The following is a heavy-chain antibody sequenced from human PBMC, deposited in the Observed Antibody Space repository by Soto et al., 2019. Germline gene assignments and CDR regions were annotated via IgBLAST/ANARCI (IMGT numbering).Heavy chain of an antibody. J-gene: IGHJ2*01. CDR1: GFTFSGSA. Sequence: GGSLRLSCAASGFTFSGSAMHWVRQASGKGLEWVGRIRSKANSYATAYAASVKGRFTISRDDSKNTAYLQMNSLKTEDTAVYYCTSPHYGGNHWYFDLWGRGTLVTSPQ. D-gene: IGHD4-17*01. CDR2: IRSKANSYAT. V-gene: IGHV3-73*01. CDR3: TSPHYGGNHWYFDL.